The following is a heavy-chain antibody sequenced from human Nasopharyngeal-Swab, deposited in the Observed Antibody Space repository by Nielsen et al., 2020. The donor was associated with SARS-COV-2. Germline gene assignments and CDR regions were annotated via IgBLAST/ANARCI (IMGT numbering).Heavy chain of an antibody. CDR1: GFTSSKFY. V-gene: IGHV3-7*01. J-gene: IGHJ4*02. CDR3: ARGGSSFPFDY. CDR2: IKQEGSGS. Sequence: GESLKISCAASGFTSSKFYMSWVRQAAGKGLEWVANIKQEGSGSYYVESVKGRFTISRDDANNSLYLQMNSLRAGDTGVYYGARGGSSFPFDYWGPGTLVTVSS. D-gene: IGHD6-13*01.